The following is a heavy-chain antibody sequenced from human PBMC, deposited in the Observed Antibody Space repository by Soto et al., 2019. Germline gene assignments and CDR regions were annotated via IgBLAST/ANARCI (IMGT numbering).Heavy chain of an antibody. CDR1: GGSVSSGSFH. CDR2: IFYNGTA. Sequence: VQLQQSGPGLVKPSETLSLTCSVSGGSVSSGSFHWSWIRESPGKGLQFIGSIFYNGTANYSPSLKDRVNLSIDTSPRQFSLKVVSVAAADTAVYYCARIGGWYEIDFWGPGNLVTVSS. CDR3: ARIGGWYEIDF. D-gene: IGHD6-19*01. J-gene: IGHJ4*02. V-gene: IGHV4-61*01.